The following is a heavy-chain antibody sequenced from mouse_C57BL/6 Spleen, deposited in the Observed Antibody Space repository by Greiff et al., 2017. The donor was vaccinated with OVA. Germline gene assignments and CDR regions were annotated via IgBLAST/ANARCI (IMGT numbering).Heavy chain of an antibody. Sequence: VQLKESGPGLVAPSQSLSITCTVSGFSLTSYAISWVRQPPGKGLEWLGVIWTGGGTNYNSALKSRLSISKDNSKSQVFLKMNSLQTDDTARYYCARSLLTTVVATEWYFDVWGTGTTVTVSS. CDR3: ARSLLTTVVATEWYFDV. CDR1: GFSLTSYA. D-gene: IGHD1-1*01. V-gene: IGHV2-9-1*01. J-gene: IGHJ1*03. CDR2: IWTGGGT.